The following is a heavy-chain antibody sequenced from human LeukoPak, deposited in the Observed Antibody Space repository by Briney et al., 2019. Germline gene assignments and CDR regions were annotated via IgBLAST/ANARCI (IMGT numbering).Heavy chain of an antibody. D-gene: IGHD6-13*01. CDR3: ARSVRIAANV. CDR1: GFTFNTYA. V-gene: IGHV3-23*01. CDR2: ISGCAAST. J-gene: IGHJ4*02. Sequence: GGSLRLSCAASGFTFNTYAMTWVRQAPGKGLERVSSISGCAASTYYADSVKGRFTISRDSSKNTLYLQMNSLRAEDTAIYYCARSVRIAANVWGQGTLVTVSS.